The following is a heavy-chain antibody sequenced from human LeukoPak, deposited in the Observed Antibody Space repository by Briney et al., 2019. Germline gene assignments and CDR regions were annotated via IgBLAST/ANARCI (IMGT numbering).Heavy chain of an antibody. CDR2: IRYDGSNK. D-gene: IGHD1-26*01. V-gene: IGHV3-30*02. CDR1: GFTVSSNY. CDR3: AKDIAASYGNFDY. Sequence: GGSLRLSCAASGFTVSSNYTSWVRQAPGKGLGWVAFIRYDGSNKYYADSVKGRFTISRDNSKNTLYLQMNSLRAEDTAVYYCAKDIAASYGNFDYWGLGTLVTVSS. J-gene: IGHJ4*02.